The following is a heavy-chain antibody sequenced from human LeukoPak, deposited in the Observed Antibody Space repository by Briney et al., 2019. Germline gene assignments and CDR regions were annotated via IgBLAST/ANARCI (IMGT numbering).Heavy chain of an antibody. CDR2: VSSSSASI. CDR1: GFTFSSYR. Sequence: PGRSLRLSCAASGFTFSSYRMNWVRQAPGKGLEWVSSVSSSSASIYFADSVKGRFTISRDNAKNSLYLQMNGLRDEDTAVYYCARVGSASSYYFDSWGQGTLVTVSS. V-gene: IGHV3-48*02. CDR3: ARVGSASSYYFDS. J-gene: IGHJ4*02. D-gene: IGHD1-26*01.